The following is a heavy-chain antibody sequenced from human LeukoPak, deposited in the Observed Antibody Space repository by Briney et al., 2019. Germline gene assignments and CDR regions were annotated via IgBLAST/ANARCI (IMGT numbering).Heavy chain of an antibody. J-gene: IGHJ4*02. V-gene: IGHV3-21*01. D-gene: IGHD6-19*01. Sequence: GGSLRLSCAASGFTFSSYSMNWVRQAPGKGLEWVSSISSSSSYIYYADSVKGRFTISRDNAKNSLYLQMNSLRAEDTAVYYCARDRYSSGWFDYWGQGTLVTVSS. CDR2: ISSSSSYI. CDR1: GFTFSSYS. CDR3: ARDRYSSGWFDY.